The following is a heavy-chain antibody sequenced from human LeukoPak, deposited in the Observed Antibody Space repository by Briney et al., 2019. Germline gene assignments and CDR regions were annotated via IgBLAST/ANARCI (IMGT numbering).Heavy chain of an antibody. J-gene: IGHJ4*02. CDR2: ISYDGSSK. D-gene: IGHD3-3*01. CDR3: AKDLYDFWSGYDRS. V-gene: IGHV3-30*18. Sequence: PGRSLRLSCAASGFTFSSYGMHWVRQAPGKGLEWVAVISYDGSSKYYADSVKGRFTISRDNSKNTLYLQMNSLRAEDTAVYYCAKDLYDFWSGYDRSWGQGTLVTVSS. CDR1: GFTFSSYG.